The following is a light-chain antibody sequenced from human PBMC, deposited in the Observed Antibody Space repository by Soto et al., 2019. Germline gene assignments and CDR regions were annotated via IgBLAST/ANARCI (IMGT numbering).Light chain of an antibody. CDR2: GAS. CDR3: QQYNNWPS. V-gene: IGKV3-20*01. J-gene: IGKJ3*01. Sequence: EIVFTQSPGTLSLSPGERATLSCRASQSVSSSYLAWYQQKPGQAPRLLIYGASSRATGIPDRFSGSGSGTDFTLTISXLQSEDFAVYYCQQYNNWPSFGPGTKVDIK. CDR1: QSVSSSY.